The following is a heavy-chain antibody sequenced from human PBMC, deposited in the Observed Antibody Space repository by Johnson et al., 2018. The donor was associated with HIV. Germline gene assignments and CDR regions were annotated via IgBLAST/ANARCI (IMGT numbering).Heavy chain of an antibody. CDR1: GFTFSDYY. D-gene: IGHD6-13*01. V-gene: IGHV3-30*03. J-gene: IGHJ3*02. CDR2: ISYDGSNT. CDR3: ARGGAGIAAAEDAFDI. Sequence: QVQLVESGGGVVQPGGSLRLSCVASGFTFSDYYMTWIRQAPRKGLEWVAVISYDGSNTYYVDSVKGRFTISRDSSKNTLYLQMNSLRADDTALYYCARGGAGIAAAEDAFDIWGQGTMVTVSA.